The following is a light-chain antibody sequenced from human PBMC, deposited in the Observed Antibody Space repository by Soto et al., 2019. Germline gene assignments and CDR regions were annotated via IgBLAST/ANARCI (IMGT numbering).Light chain of an antibody. CDR1: SSDVGAYNY. V-gene: IGLV2-14*01. Sequence: QSALTQPASVSGSPGQSITISCTGTSSDVGAYNYVSWYQQHPGKAPKLMIYEVNNRPSGVSHRFSGSKSGNTASLTISGLQAEDEADYYCNSYTSSSTLAFGGGTKLTVL. J-gene: IGLJ2*01. CDR2: EVN. CDR3: NSYTSSSTLA.